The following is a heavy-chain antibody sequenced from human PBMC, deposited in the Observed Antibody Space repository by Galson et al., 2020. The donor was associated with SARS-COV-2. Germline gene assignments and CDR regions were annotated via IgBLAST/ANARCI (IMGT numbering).Heavy chain of an antibody. V-gene: IGHV3-48*01. Sequence: PGGYLRLSCAASGFTFSSYRMNWVRQAPGKGLEWISYISSSSNTIYYADSVKGRFTISRDTAKNSLYLQMNSLRAEYSAVYYCARDDYTKGREDFDYWGQGTLVTVSS. CDR2: ISSSSNTI. CDR3: ARDDYTKGREDFDY. D-gene: IGHD4-4*01. CDR1: GFTFSSYR. J-gene: IGHJ4*02.